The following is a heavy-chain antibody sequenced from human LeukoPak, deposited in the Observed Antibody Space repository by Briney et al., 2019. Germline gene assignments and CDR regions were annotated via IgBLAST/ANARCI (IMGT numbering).Heavy chain of an antibody. Sequence: PSETLSLNCTVSGVSISHYYWTWIRQPAGGGLEWIGRIDTSGSTNYNPSLQSRVTMSSDTSNNQFSLNLMSVDATDTAVYYCARGQWQIDYWGQGVLVTVSP. D-gene: IGHD6-19*01. CDR2: IDTSGST. CDR1: GVSISHYY. CDR3: ARGQWQIDY. V-gene: IGHV4-4*07. J-gene: IGHJ4*02.